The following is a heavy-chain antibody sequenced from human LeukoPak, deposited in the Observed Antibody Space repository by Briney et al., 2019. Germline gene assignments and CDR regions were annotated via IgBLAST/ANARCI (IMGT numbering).Heavy chain of an antibody. V-gene: IGHV3-7*04. CDR2: IKPEGKEK. Sequence: GGSLRLSCAASGFTFSSYWMSWVRQAPGKGLEWVANIKPEGKEKFYADSVKGRFTISRDNANNSVFLQMNSLTAEDTAAYYCARDGIDYWGQGTLVTVSS. CDR1: GFTFSSYW. J-gene: IGHJ4*02. D-gene: IGHD1-26*01. CDR3: ARDGIDY.